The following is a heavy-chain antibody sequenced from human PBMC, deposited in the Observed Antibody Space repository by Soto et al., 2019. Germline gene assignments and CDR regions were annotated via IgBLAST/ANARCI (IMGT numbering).Heavy chain of an antibody. V-gene: IGHV3-33*01. Sequence: PGGSLRLSCAASGFAFSSYGMHWVRQAPGKGLEWVAVIWYDGSNKYYADSVKGRFTISRDNSKNTLYLQMNSLRAEDTAVYYCARDWRYCSGGSCYGGMDVWGQGTTVTVSS. CDR3: ARDWRYCSGGSCYGGMDV. J-gene: IGHJ6*02. CDR1: GFAFSSYG. D-gene: IGHD2-15*01. CDR2: IWYDGSNK.